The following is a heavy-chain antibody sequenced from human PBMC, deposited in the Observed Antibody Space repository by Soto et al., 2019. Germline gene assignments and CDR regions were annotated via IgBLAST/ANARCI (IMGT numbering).Heavy chain of an antibody. CDR2: ISYDGNNK. V-gene: IGHV3-30*18. CDR1: GFIFSDFG. J-gene: IGHJ3*01. D-gene: IGHD5-18*01. CDR3: GKWVLDRAVVNRTIAFDF. Sequence: QVNLVESGGGVVQPGRSLRLSCEACGFIFSDFGMRWVRQPPGKGLDLVAVISYDGNNKYYAQSVKGRFTISRDNSKNTLFVNMDRLRPEDTAVYHCGKWVLDRAVVNRTIAFDFWGPGTMVTVS.